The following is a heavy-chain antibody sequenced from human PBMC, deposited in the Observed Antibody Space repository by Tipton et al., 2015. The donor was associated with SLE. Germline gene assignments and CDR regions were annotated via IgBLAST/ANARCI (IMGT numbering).Heavy chain of an antibody. D-gene: IGHD6-13*01. J-gene: IGHJ6*02. CDR1: GGSFSGYY. V-gene: IGHV4-34*01. CDR2: INHSGST. CDR3: ARTGSSSSVGMDV. Sequence: LRLSCAVYGGSFSGYYWSWIRQPPGKGLEWIGEINHSGSTNYNPSLKSRVTISVDTSKNQFSLKLSSVTAADTAVYYCARTGSSSSVGMDVWGQGTTVTVSS.